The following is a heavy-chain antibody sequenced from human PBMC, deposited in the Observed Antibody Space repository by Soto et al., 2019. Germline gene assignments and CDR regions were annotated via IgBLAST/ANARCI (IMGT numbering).Heavy chain of an antibody. CDR1: GGSISSGDYN. D-gene: IGHD6-6*01. J-gene: IGHJ5*02. V-gene: IGHV4-30-4*08. Sequence: PSETLSLTCTVSGGSISSGDYNWIWIRQHPGKGLEWIGYIYYSGSTYYNPSLKRRVTISVDTSRNQFSLKLSSVTAADTAVYSCARSPYSSSSLDWCDPWGQGMLVTVS. CDR3: ARSPYSSSSLDWCDP. CDR2: IYYSGST.